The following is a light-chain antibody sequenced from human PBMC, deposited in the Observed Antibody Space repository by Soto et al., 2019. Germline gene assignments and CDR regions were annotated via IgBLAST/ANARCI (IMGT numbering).Light chain of an antibody. J-gene: IGKJ2*01. CDR2: GAS. CDR1: QSVSSRY. Sequence: EIVLTQSPGTLSLSPGERATLSCRASQSVSSRYLAWYQQKPGQAPSLLMYGASSRATGIPDRFSGSGSGTDFTLTISRLEPEDFAVYYCQQYGSSPPYTFGQGTKLEIK. CDR3: QQYGSSPPYT. V-gene: IGKV3-20*01.